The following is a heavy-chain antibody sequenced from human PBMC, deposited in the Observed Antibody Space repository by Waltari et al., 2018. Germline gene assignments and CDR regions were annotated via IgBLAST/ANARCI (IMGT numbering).Heavy chain of an antibody. CDR1: GFTFYSYG. J-gene: IGHJ4*02. CDR3: AKDMHIWGSSRLPFDY. CDR2: QSYDGDYT. V-gene: IGHV3-30*18. D-gene: IGHD3-16*02. Sequence: QVQLVESGGGVVQPGRSLRLSCAASGFTFYSYGIHWVRQAPGKGLEWVAVQSYDGDYTYDADSVKGRFTISRDNSTNTVYLQLNSLRPEDTAVYYCAKDMHIWGSSRLPFDYWGQGSLVTVSS.